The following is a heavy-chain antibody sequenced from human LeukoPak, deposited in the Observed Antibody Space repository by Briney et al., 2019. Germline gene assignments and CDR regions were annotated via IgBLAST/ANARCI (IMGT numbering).Heavy chain of an antibody. CDR2: ISSSSGYT. CDR1: GGSISTYY. Sequence: MASETLSLTCTVSGGSISTYYWSWIRQAPGKGLEWVSFISSSSGYTNYAASVKGRFAISRDNAKNSLYLQMNSLRAEDTAVYYCARDSSESYLDYWGQGTLVTVSS. J-gene: IGHJ4*02. D-gene: IGHD3-22*01. V-gene: IGHV3-11*06. CDR3: ARDSSESYLDY.